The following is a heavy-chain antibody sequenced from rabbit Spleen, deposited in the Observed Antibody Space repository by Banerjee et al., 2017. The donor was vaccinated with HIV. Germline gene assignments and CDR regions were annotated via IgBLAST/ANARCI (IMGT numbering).Heavy chain of an antibody. Sequence: QSLEESGGDLVKPGASLTLTCTASGFSFSSSYYMCWVRQAPGKGLEWIGYIDPVFGSTYYATWVNGRFTISSHNAQNTLYLQLNSLTAADTATYFCVRDTWNLWGPGTLVTVS. J-gene: IGHJ4*01. V-gene: IGHV1S40*01. CDR1: GFSFSSSYY. CDR3: VRDTWNL. D-gene: IGHD3-1*01. CDR2: IDPVFGST.